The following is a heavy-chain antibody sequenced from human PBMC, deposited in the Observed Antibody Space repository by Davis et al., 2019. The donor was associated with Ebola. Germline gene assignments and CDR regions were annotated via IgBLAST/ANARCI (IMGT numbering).Heavy chain of an antibody. J-gene: IGHJ4*02. V-gene: IGHV1-69*06. D-gene: IGHD2-21*02. CDR2: IIPIFGTT. Sequence: SVKVFCKASGGTFSSYTISWVRQAPGQGLEWMGGIIPIFGTTNYAQKFRDRVMITADKYTHTAYMELTSLTSDDTAVYYCARGPSVATAHYFDYWGQGSLLTVSS. CDR3: ARGPSVATAHYFDY. CDR1: GGTFSSYT.